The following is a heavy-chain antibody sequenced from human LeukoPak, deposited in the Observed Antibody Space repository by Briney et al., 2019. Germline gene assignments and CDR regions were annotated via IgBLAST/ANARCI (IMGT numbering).Heavy chain of an antibody. CDR3: AKVSGGGLYYDGMDV. V-gene: IGHV3-23*01. CDR2: ISGSGGST. D-gene: IGHD1-14*01. J-gene: IGHJ6*02. CDR1: GFTFSSYA. Sequence: GGSLRLSCAASGFTFSSYAMSWVRQAPGKGLEWVSAISGSGGSTYYADSVKGRFTISRDNSENTLYLQMNSLRAEDTAVYYCAKVSGGGLYYDGMDVWGQGTTVTVSS.